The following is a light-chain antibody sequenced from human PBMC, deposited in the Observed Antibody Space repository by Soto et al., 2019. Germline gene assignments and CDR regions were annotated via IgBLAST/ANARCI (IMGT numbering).Light chain of an antibody. Sequence: DIQLTQSPSFLSASVGDRVTITCRASQGISSYLAWYQQKPGKAPKLLIYAASTLQSGVPSRFSGSGSGTKFTLTIASLQPDDFATYYCQHYNSYSPTFGQGTKVDIK. CDR3: QHYNSYSPT. CDR1: QGISSY. V-gene: IGKV1-9*01. CDR2: AAS. J-gene: IGKJ1*01.